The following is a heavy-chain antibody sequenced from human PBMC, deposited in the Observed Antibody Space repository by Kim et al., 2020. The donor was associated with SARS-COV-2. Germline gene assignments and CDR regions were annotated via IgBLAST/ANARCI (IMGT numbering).Heavy chain of an antibody. D-gene: IGHD2-15*01. V-gene: IGHV4-61*01. CDR3: ARGTHSLDAFDI. Sequence: SETLSLTCTVSGGSVSSGTYYWSWIRQPPGAGLECIGYIYYSGSTNYNPSLKSRVTISVDTSKNQFSLKLTSVTAVDTAVYYCARGTHSLDAFDIWGQGTMVTVSS. CDR1: GGSVSSGTYY. J-gene: IGHJ3*02. CDR2: IYYSGST.